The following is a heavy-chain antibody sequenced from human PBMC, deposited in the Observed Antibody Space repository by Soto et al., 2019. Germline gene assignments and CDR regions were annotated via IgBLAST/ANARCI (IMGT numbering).Heavy chain of an antibody. CDR3: SIGSWSAETFDV. Sequence: QVHLIQSGAEVKKPGSSVKVSCKAAGGTFNTYTLIWVRQAPGHGLEWMGRIIPMLTVTNSAQKFQGRLTLTADKSTGTSFIVLISLRADDTAVYYCSIGSWSAETFDVWGQGTMVTVSS. J-gene: IGHJ3*01. V-gene: IGHV1-69*02. CDR1: GGTFNTYT. D-gene: IGHD2-2*01. CDR2: IIPMLTVT.